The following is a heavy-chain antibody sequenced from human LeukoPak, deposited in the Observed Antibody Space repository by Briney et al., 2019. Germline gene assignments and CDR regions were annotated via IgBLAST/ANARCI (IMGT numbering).Heavy chain of an antibody. D-gene: IGHD1-26*01. J-gene: IGHJ4*02. CDR1: GGTFSSYA. CDR3: ATGSGSYSGGWRVGPYYFDY. Sequence: GSSVKVSCKASGGTFSSYAISWVRQAPGQGLEWMGGIIPIFGTANYAQKFQGRVTITADKSTSTAYMELSSLRSEDTAVYYCATGSGSYSGGWRVGPYYFDYWGQGTLVTVSS. V-gene: IGHV1-69*06. CDR2: IIPIFGTA.